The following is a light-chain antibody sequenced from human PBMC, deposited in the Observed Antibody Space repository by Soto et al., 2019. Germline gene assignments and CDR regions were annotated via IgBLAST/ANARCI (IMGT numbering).Light chain of an antibody. CDR1: SSDVGGYNY. CDR3: SSYTSSSLDYV. CDR2: EVI. V-gene: IGLV2-14*01. Sequence: QSALTQPASLSGSPGQSITISCTGTSSDVGGYNYVSWYQQHPVKAPKLMIDEVINRPSGVSNRFSGSKSGNTASLTISGLQADDEADYYCSSYTSSSLDYVFGTGTKVTVL. J-gene: IGLJ1*01.